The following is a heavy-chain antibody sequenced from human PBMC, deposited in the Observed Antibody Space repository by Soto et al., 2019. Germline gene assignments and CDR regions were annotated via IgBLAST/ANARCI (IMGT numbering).Heavy chain of an antibody. Sequence: PGGSLRLSCAASGFTFSSYSMNWVRQAPGKGLEWVSYISSSSSTIYCADSVKGRFTISRDNAKNSLYLQMNSLRAEDTALYYCAKDTGKTRVAGPLGGNAFDIWGQGTMVTVSS. V-gene: IGHV3-48*01. J-gene: IGHJ3*02. CDR2: ISSSSSTI. CDR3: AKDTGKTRVAGPLGGNAFDI. D-gene: IGHD6-19*01. CDR1: GFTFSSYS.